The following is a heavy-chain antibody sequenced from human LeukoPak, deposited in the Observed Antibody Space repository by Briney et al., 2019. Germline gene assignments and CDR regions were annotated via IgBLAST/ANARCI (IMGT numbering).Heavy chain of an antibody. J-gene: IGHJ4*02. V-gene: IGHV5-51*01. CDR2: IYPGDSET. CDR3: ARQDCSGGSCRFDY. CDR1: GYSFTTFW. D-gene: IGHD2-15*01. Sequence: GESLKISCKGSGYSFTTFWIAWVRQMPGKGLELMGIIYPGDSETIYNPSFQGQVSISADRSVSTAYLQWSSPKASDTAMYYCARQDCSGGSCRFDYWGQGTLVTVSS.